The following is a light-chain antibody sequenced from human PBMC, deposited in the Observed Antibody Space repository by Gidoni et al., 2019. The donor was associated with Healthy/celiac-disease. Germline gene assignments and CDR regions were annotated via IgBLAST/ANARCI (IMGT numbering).Light chain of an antibody. V-gene: IGKV3-11*01. Sequence: EIVSTQSPATLSLSPGERATLTCRSSQSVCSYLAWYQQKPGQAPRLLIYDASNKATGIPARFSGSGSGTDFTITISSLEPEDFAVYYCQQRSNWPPWTFGQGTKVEIK. CDR1: QSVCSY. CDR3: QQRSNWPPWT. J-gene: IGKJ1*01. CDR2: DAS.